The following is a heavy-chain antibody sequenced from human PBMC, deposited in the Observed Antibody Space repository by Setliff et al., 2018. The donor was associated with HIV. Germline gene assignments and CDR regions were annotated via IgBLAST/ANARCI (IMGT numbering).Heavy chain of an antibody. D-gene: IGHD3-10*01. Sequence: GASVKVSCKASGYTFTSYGISWVRQAPGQGLEWMGWISVYNGNTNHAQKLQGRVTISVDTSKDQFSLKLSSVTAADTAVYYCARGGINMVRGYYYYYYYMDVWGKGTTVTVSS. J-gene: IGHJ6*03. V-gene: IGHV1-18*01. CDR3: ARGGINMVRGYYYYYYYMDV. CDR2: ISVYNGNT. CDR1: GYTFTSYG.